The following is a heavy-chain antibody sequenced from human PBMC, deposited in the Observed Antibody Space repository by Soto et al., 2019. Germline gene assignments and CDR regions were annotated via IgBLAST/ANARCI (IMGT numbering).Heavy chain of an antibody. CDR1: GFTFSSYA. CDR2: ISYDGSNK. CDR3: ARGYDFWSGYPPIDP. D-gene: IGHD3-3*01. Sequence: PGGSLRFSCAASGFTFSSYAMHWVRQAPGKGLEWVAVISYDGSNKYYADSVKGRFTISRDNSKNTLYLQMNSLRAEDTAVYYCARGYDFWSGYPPIDPWGQGTLVTVSS. V-gene: IGHV3-30-3*01. J-gene: IGHJ5*02.